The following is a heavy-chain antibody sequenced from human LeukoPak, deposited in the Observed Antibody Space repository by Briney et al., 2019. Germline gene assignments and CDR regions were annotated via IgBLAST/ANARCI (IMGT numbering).Heavy chain of an antibody. CDR3: ASGTDGYNPSFFDY. CDR2: IYYSGST. J-gene: IGHJ4*02. V-gene: IGHV4-61*01. Sequence: SETLSLTCNVSGASVSSGSYYWSWIRQPPGKGLEWIGYIYYSGSTNYNPSLKSRVTISVDTSKNQFSLKLSSVTAADTAVYYCASGTDGYNPSFFDYWGQGTLVTVSS. CDR1: GASVSSGSYY. D-gene: IGHD5-24*01.